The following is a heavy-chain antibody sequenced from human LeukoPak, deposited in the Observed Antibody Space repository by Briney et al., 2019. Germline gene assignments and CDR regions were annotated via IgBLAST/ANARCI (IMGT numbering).Heavy chain of an antibody. CDR2: ISGYNGNI. Sequence: GASVKVSCKASGYSFTSHGITWVRQAPGQGLEWMGWISGYNGNINYGQQFQDRVTMTTDTSTNTAYMELRSLRSDDTAVYYCTRARGYYESSGYYYPWGDFDYWGQGTLVTVSS. V-gene: IGHV1-18*01. CDR1: GYSFTSHG. D-gene: IGHD3-22*01. J-gene: IGHJ4*02. CDR3: TRARGYYESSGYYYPWGDFDY.